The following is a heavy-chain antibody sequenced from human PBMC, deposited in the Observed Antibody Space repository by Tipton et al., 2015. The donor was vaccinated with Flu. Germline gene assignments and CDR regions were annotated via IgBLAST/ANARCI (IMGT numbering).Heavy chain of an antibody. CDR2: VSFRGDT. Sequence: TLSLTCTVSGGSINNYYWSWVRQPPGKGLEYIGYVSFRGDTNYNPSLKTRVTTSVDTSKNKFFLKLTSVTAADTAVYYCARSADIGVYRYGMDVWGQGTTVTVSS. CDR3: ARSADIGVYRYGMDV. D-gene: IGHD5-12*01. V-gene: IGHV4-59*07. J-gene: IGHJ6*02. CDR1: GGSINNYY.